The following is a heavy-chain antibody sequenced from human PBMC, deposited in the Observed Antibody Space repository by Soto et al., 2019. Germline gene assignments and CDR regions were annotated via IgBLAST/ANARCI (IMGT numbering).Heavy chain of an antibody. D-gene: IGHD3-3*01. CDR2: ISSSGSTI. V-gene: IGHV3-48*03. CDR1: GFTFSSYE. J-gene: IGHJ6*02. CDR3: ARGLIFGVANGMDV. Sequence: PGGSLRLSCAASGFTFSSYEMNWVRQAPGKGLEWVSYISSSGSTIYYADSVKGRFTISRDNAKNSLYLQMNSLRAEDTAVYYCARGLIFGVANGMDVWGQGTTVTVSS.